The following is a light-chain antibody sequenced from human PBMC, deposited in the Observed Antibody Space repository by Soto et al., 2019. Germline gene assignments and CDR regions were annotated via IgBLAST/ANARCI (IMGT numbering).Light chain of an antibody. CDR2: GAS. V-gene: IGKV3-20*01. CDR1: QSVSSSY. J-gene: IGKJ1*01. Sequence: SPGERATLSCRSSQSVSSSYLAWYQQKPGQAPRLLIYGASSRATGIPDRFSGSGSGTDFTLTISRLEPEDFAAYYCQQYCSSPQSFGQGTKVDI. CDR3: QQYCSSPQS.